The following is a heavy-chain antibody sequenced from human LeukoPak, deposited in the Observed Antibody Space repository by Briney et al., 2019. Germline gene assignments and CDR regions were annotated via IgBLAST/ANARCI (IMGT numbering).Heavy chain of an antibody. J-gene: IGHJ4*02. CDR1: GGSISSSSYY. CDR2: IYYSGST. V-gene: IGHV4-39*07. CDR3: ARGDGSTAYFDY. Sequence: SETLSLTCTVSGGSISSSSYYWGWIRQPPGKGLEWIGSIYYSGSTHYNPSLKSRVTISVDTSKNQFSLKLSSVTAADTAVYYCARGDGSTAYFDYWGQGSLVTVSS. D-gene: IGHD2-21*02.